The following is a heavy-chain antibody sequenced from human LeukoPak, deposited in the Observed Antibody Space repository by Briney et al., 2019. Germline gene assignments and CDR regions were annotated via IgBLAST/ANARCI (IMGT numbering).Heavy chain of an antibody. CDR3: ARELRFLEWLLPDDYYYGMDV. CDR2: INSDGSST. D-gene: IGHD3-3*01. V-gene: IGHV3-74*01. CDR1: GFTFSSYW. Sequence: GGSLRLSCAASGFTFSSYWMHWVRQAPGKGLVWVSRINSDGSSTSYADSVKGRFTISRDNAKNTLYLQMNSLRAEDTAVYYCARELRFLEWLLPDDYYYGMDVWGQGTTVTVSS. J-gene: IGHJ6*02.